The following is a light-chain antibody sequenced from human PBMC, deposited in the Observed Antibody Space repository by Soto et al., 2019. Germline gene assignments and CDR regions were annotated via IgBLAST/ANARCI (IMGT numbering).Light chain of an antibody. CDR2: EVS. V-gene: IGLV2-14*01. J-gene: IGLJ2*01. CDR1: SSDVGDYNY. Sequence: QSALTQPASLSGSHGQSITISCTGTSSDVGDYNYVSWYQQHPGKAPKLIIYEVSNRPSGVSNRFSGSKSGNTASLTISGLQAEDEDDYYCSSYTDSSHVVFGGGTKLTVL. CDR3: SSYTDSSHVV.